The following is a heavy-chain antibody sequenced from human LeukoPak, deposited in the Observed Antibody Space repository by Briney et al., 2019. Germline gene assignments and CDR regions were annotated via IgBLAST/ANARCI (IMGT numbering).Heavy chain of an antibody. V-gene: IGHV3-48*01. CDR2: ISSSSSTI. J-gene: IGHJ4*02. D-gene: IGHD4-11*01. Sequence: GGSLRLSCVASGFSFSSHSMNWVRQAPGKGLEWVSYISSSSSTIYYADSVRGRFTISRDNARNSLYLQMNSLRAEDTAVYYCARVLSTITAGRATSDYWGQGALVTVSS. CDR1: GFSFSSHS. CDR3: ARVLSTITAGRATSDY.